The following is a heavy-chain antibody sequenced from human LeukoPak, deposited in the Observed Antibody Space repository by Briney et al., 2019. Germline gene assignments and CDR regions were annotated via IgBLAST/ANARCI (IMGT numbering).Heavy chain of an antibody. Sequence: SETLSRTCTVSGGSISSYYWSWIRQPPGKGLEWIGYIYYSGATNYNPPLKSRVTISVDTSKNQFSLKLSSVTAADTAVYYCARGVYIAAAQYGFWGQGTLVTVSS. D-gene: IGHD6-13*01. CDR3: ARGVYIAAAQYGF. V-gene: IGHV4-59*01. J-gene: IGHJ4*02. CDR1: GGSISSYY. CDR2: IYYSGAT.